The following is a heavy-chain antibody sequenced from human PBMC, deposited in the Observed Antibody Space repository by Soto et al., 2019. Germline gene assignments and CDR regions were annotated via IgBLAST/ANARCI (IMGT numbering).Heavy chain of an antibody. J-gene: IGHJ4*02. Sequence: QMQLVQSGPEVKKPGTSVKVSCKASGFTFTSPAMQWVRQARGQRLEWIGWIVVGSGNTNYAQKFQERVTITRDMSTSTAYMELRSLRSEDTAVYYCAALDYGDYVLGYDYWGQGTLVTVSS. CDR2: IVVGSGNT. D-gene: IGHD4-17*01. CDR3: AALDYGDYVLGYDY. V-gene: IGHV1-58*02. CDR1: GFTFTSPA.